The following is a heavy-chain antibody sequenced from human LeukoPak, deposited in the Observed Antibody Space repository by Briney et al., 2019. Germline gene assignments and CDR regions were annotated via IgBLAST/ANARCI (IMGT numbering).Heavy chain of an antibody. Sequence: GGSLRLSCAASGVTFSNYWMHWVRQAPGKGLVWVSYIVSNGGAADYADSVKGRFTISRDNTKNTLYLQMDSLRADDTAVYYCARDGVATTPYDYWGQGTLVTVSS. D-gene: IGHD5-12*01. CDR3: ARDGVATTPYDY. V-gene: IGHV3-74*01. CDR1: GVTFSNYW. CDR2: IVSNGGAA. J-gene: IGHJ4*01.